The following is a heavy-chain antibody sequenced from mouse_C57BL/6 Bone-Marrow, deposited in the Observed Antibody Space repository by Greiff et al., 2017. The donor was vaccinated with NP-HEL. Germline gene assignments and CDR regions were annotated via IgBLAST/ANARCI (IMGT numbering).Heavy chain of an antibody. CDR1: GYAFTSGYY. CDR3: ARETTVYFDY. V-gene: IGHV3-6*01. D-gene: IGHD1-1*01. CDR2: ISYDGSN. Sequence: VQLQQSGPGLVKPSQSLSLTCSVTGYAFTSGYYWYWIRQLPGNILEWMGYISYDGSNNYNPSLKNRISITRDTSKNQFFLKLNSVTTEDTATYYCARETTVYFDYWGQGTTLTVSS. J-gene: IGHJ2*01.